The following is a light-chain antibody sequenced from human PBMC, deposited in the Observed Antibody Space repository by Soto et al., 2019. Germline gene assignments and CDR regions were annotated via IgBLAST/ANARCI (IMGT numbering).Light chain of an antibody. CDR3: QQYGSSRWT. Sequence: EVVLTQSPGTLSLSPGQRTTLSCRASKSVISSYLAWYQQKPGQAPRLLIYAASSRATGIPDRFSGSGSGTDFTLTISRLEPKDFAVYYCQQYGSSRWTIGQGNKVEIK. CDR2: AAS. CDR1: KSVISSY. V-gene: IGKV3-20*01. J-gene: IGKJ1*01.